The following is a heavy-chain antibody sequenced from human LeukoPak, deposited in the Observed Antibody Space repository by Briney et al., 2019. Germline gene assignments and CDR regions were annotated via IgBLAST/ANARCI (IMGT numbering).Heavy chain of an antibody. D-gene: IGHD3-10*01. Sequence: PSETLSLTCTVSGYSISSGYYWSWIRQPAGKGLEWIGRIYTSGSTNYNPSLKSRVTISVDTSKNQFSLKLSSVTAADTAVYYCARGGYYFDYWGQGTLVIVSS. CDR2: IYTSGST. J-gene: IGHJ4*02. CDR3: ARGGYYFDY. CDR1: GYSISSGYY. V-gene: IGHV4-61*02.